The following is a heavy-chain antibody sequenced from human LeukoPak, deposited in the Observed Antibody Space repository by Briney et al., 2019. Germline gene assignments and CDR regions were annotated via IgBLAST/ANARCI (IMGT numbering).Heavy chain of an antibody. CDR3: ARSGYYDFWSGQSAFDY. J-gene: IGHJ4*02. Sequence: ASVKVSCKASGYTFTSYDINWVRQATGQGLEWMGWMNPNSGNTGYAQKFQGRVTITRNTSISTAYMELSSLRSEDTAVYYCARSGYYDFWSGQSAFDYWGQGTLVTVSS. V-gene: IGHV1-8*03. D-gene: IGHD3-3*01. CDR1: GYTFTSYD. CDR2: MNPNSGNT.